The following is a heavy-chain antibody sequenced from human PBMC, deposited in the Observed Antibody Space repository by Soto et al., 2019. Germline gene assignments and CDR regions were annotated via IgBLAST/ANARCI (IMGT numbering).Heavy chain of an antibody. D-gene: IGHD2-8*02. CDR3: AKATATGGGAFDI. J-gene: IGHJ3*02. V-gene: IGHV3-23*01. CDR2: ILVGGST. Sequence: GGSLRLSCEASGFTCSSYDMSWFRQAPGKGLEWVSTILVGGSTHYPDSVKGRFTISRDNSKNTVFLQMNSLTAGDTAVYYCAKATATGGGAFDICGQGTMVPVSS. CDR1: GFTCSSYD.